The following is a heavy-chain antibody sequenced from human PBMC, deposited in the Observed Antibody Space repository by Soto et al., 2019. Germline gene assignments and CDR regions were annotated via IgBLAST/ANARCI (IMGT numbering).Heavy chain of an antibody. V-gene: IGHV1-69*13. CDR2: IIPIFGTA. CDR1: GGTFSSYA. J-gene: IGHJ5*02. Sequence: ASVKVSCKASGGTFSSYAISWVRQAPGQGLEWMGGIIPIFGTANYAQKFQGRVTITADESTSTAYMELSSLRSEDTAVYYCASERAPDYYDSSGSNWFDPWGQGTLVTVS. D-gene: IGHD3-22*01. CDR3: ASERAPDYYDSSGSNWFDP.